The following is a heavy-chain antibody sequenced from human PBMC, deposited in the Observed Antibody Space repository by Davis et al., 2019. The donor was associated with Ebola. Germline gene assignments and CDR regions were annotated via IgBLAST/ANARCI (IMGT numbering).Heavy chain of an antibody. CDR3: ATADLRYNWNGHWFDP. V-gene: IGHV1-24*01. D-gene: IGHD1-20*01. Sequence: ASVKVSCKVSGYTLTELSMHWVRQAPGKGLEWMGGFDPEDGETIYAQKFQGRVTMTEDTSTDTAYMELSSLRSEDTAVYYCATADLRYNWNGHWFDPWGQGTLVTVSS. J-gene: IGHJ5*02. CDR1: GYTLTELS. CDR2: FDPEDGET.